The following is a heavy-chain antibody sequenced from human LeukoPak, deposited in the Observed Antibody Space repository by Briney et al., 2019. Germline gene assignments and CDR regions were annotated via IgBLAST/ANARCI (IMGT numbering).Heavy chain of an antibody. CDR2: ISSGGDIM. Sequence: GGSLRLSCAASGLRFSDYYVSWIRQAPGKGLQWVSYISSGGDIMHYADSVKGRFTSSRDNAKNSLYLQMNSLRAEDTALYYCAKDIQEAYYYHYMDVWGKGTTVTISS. J-gene: IGHJ6*03. CDR3: AKDIQEAYYYHYMDV. CDR1: GLRFSDYY. V-gene: IGHV3-11*01.